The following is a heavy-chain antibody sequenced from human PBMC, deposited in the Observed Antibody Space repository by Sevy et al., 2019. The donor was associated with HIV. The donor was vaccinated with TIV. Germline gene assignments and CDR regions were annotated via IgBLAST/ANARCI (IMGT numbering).Heavy chain of an antibody. V-gene: IGHV1-69*06. CDR3: ARGPGLPINMITFGGVYFDY. Sequence: ASVKVSCKASGGTFSSYAISWVRQAPGQGLEWMGGIIPIFGTANYAQKFQGRVTITADKSTSTAYVELSSLRSEDTAVYYCARGPGLPINMITFGGVYFDYWGQGTLVTVSS. CDR1: GGTFSSYA. J-gene: IGHJ4*02. CDR2: IIPIFGTA. D-gene: IGHD3-16*01.